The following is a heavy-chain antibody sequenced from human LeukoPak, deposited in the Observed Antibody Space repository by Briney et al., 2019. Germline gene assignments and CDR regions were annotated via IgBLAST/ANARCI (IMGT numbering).Heavy chain of an antibody. CDR3: ARDTGYCSGGSCYTHYYYYGMDV. V-gene: IGHV3-30*04. CDR2: ISYDGSNK. Sequence: PGRSLRLSCAASGFTFSSYAMHWVRQAPGKGLEWVAVISYDGSNKYYADSVKGRFTISRDNSKNTLYLQMNSLRAEDTAVYYCARDTGYCSGGSCYTHYYYYGMDVWGQGTTVTVSS. CDR1: GFTFSSYA. J-gene: IGHJ6*02. D-gene: IGHD2-15*01.